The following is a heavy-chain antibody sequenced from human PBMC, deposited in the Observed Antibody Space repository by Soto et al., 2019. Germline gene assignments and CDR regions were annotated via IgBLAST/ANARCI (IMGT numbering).Heavy chain of an antibody. CDR3: AKDHVDIVATILSY. CDR1: GFTFSSYA. CDR2: ISGSGGST. J-gene: IGHJ4*02. V-gene: IGHV3-23*01. D-gene: IGHD5-12*01. Sequence: GGSLRLSCAASGFTFSSYAMSWVRQAPGKGLEWVSAISGSGGSTYYADSVKGRFTISRDNSKNTLYLQMNSLRAEDTAVYYCAKDHVDIVATILSYWGQGTLVTVSS.